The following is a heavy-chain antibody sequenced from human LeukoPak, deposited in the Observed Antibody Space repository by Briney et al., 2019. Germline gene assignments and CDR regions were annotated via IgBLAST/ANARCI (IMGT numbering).Heavy chain of an antibody. D-gene: IGHD6-19*01. J-gene: IGHJ5*02. V-gene: IGHV4-59*01. CDR3: ARESEAVAGSADNWFDP. CDR2: IFYTGTT. Sequence: SETLSLTCTVSGGSIISFYWSWIRQVPGKGLEWIGYIFYTGTTYYNPSFKSRVTISVDTSKNQFSLRLSSVTAADTAVYYCARESEAVAGSADNWFDPWGQGTLVTVSS. CDR1: GGSIISFY.